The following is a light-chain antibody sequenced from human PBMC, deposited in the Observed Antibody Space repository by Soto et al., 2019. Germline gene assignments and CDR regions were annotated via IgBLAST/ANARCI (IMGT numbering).Light chain of an antibody. CDR2: GAS. V-gene: IGKV3-15*01. CDR1: QSINKY. J-gene: IGKJ1*01. Sequence: EIVMTQSPATLSVSPGERATLSCRASQSINKYLAWYQQKPGHAPRLLIFGASTRASGIPARFSGSGSGTEFTLTISSLQSEDFAVYYCQQYDNWPPWTFGQGTKVEFK. CDR3: QQYDNWPPWT.